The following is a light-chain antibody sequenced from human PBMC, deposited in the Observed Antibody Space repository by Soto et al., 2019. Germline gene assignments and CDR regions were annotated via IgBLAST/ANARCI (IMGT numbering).Light chain of an antibody. J-gene: IGLJ1*01. Sequence: SVLTQPASVSGSPGQSITISCTGNSSDVGAYIFVSWYQQHPGKAPKLMIYDIINRPSGVSNRFSGSKSGNTASLTISGLQAEDEADYFCSSYSISTAYLFGTGTKVTVL. CDR3: SSYSISTAYL. CDR2: DII. CDR1: SSDVGAYIF. V-gene: IGLV2-14*03.